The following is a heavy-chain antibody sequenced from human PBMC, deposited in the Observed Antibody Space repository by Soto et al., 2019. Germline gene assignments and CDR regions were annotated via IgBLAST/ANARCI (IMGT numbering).Heavy chain of an antibody. CDR2: IKNKNDGGTT. D-gene: IGHD3-10*01. V-gene: IGHV3-15*07. CDR3: TGLWFGEIYNY. J-gene: IGHJ4*01. Sequence: EVELVESGGGLVKPGGSLTLSCAASGFSFKNAWMNWVRQAPGKGLEWVGRIKNKNDGGTTDDASFVKGRLTISRDASENTLYLHMNGLKTEDTGVYFCTGLWFGEIYNYWGQGSLVTVSS. CDR1: GFSFKNAW.